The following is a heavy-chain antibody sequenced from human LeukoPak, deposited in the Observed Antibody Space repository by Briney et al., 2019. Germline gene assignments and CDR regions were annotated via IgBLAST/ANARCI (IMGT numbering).Heavy chain of an antibody. CDR3: AKDGPDGITIFGVVIIVRSYFDY. V-gene: IGHV3-23*01. CDR1: GFTFDDYG. J-gene: IGHJ4*02. Sequence: GGSLRLSCAASGFTFDDYGMSWVRQAPGKGLEWVSAISGSGGSTYYADSVKGRFTISRDNSKNTLYLQMNSLRAEDTAVYYCAKDGPDGITIFGVVIIVRSYFDYWGQGTLVTVSS. D-gene: IGHD3-3*01. CDR2: ISGSGGST.